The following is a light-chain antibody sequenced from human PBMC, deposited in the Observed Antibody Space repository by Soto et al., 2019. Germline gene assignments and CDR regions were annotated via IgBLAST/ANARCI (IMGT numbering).Light chain of an antibody. J-gene: IGKJ4*01. CDR2: VAS. Sequence: EIVMTQSPATLSVSPGERATLSCRASQSVSSNLAWYQQKPGQTPKLLIYVASTRATGIPARFSGSGSGTEFTLTTSRLQSEDFAVYYCQHYNVWPLTFGGGTKVEFK. CDR3: QHYNVWPLT. CDR1: QSVSSN. V-gene: IGKV3-15*01.